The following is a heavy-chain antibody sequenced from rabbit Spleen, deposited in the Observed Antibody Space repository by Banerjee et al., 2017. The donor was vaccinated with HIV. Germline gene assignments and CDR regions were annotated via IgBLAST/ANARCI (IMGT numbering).Heavy chain of an antibody. CDR2: LWTGDGTT. J-gene: IGHJ4*01. Sequence: QEQLVESGGGLVQPEESLTLTCTASGFSLSSRYWICWVRQAPGKGLEWIGCLWTGDGTTHYASWAKGRFTISKTSSTTVTLEMTSLPAADTATYFCARDDPNIGDYGYTDLQLWGPGTLVTVS. V-gene: IGHV1S45*01. CDR1: GFSLSSRYW. D-gene: IGHD6-1*01. CDR3: ARDDPNIGDYGYTDLQL.